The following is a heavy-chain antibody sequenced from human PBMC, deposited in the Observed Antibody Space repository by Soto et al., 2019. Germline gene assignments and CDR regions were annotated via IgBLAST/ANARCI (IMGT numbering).Heavy chain of an antibody. CDR1: GFTFSSYW. V-gene: IGHV3-7*05. CDR3: ARSSGYSGYELLHYFDY. CDR2: IKQDGSEK. D-gene: IGHD5-12*01. Sequence: EVQLVESGGGLVQPGGSLRLSCAASGFTFSSYWMSWVRQAPGKGLEWVANIKQDGSEKYYVDSVKGRFTISRDNAKDSLYLQMNSLRAEDTAVYYWARSSGYSGYELLHYFDYWGQGTLVTVSS. J-gene: IGHJ4*02.